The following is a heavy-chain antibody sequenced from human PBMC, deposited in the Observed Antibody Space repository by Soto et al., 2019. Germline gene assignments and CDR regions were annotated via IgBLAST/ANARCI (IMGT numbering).Heavy chain of an antibody. D-gene: IGHD6-19*01. CDR1: GGTFSSYA. Sequence: QVQLVQSGAEVKKPGSSVKVSCKASGGTFSSYAISWVRQAPGQGLEWMGGIIPIFGTANYAQKFQGRVTITAEESTSTAYMELSSLRSEDTAVYYCARTPHRPGSGWLNDAFDIWGQGTMVTVSS. CDR3: ARTPHRPGSGWLNDAFDI. V-gene: IGHV1-69*12. J-gene: IGHJ3*02. CDR2: IIPIFGTA.